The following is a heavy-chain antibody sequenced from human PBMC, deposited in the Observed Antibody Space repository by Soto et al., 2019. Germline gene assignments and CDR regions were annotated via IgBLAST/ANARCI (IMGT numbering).Heavy chain of an antibody. Sequence: QVQLQQWGAGLLKPSETLSLTCAVYGGSFSGYYWSWIRQPPGKGLEWIGEINHSGSTNYIPSLRPRVPRALDPARNQCSLCVSSVPAADRAVYYCAGGEKQLPSFRGVIYWGQGTLVTVSS. CDR3: AGGEKQLPSFRGVIY. V-gene: IGHV4-34*01. D-gene: IGHD3-10*01. J-gene: IGHJ4*02. CDR2: INHSGST. CDR1: GGSFSGYY.